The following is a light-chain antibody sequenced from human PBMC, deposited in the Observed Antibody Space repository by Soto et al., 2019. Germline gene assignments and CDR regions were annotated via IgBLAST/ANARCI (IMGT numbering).Light chain of an antibody. CDR2: DVS. CDR1: SSDVGGYNY. CDR3: SSNTTSTTRQLV. Sequence: QSVLAQPASVFGSSGQAITISCTGTSSDVGGYNYVSWYQHHPGKAPKLMIYDVSNRPSGVSNRFSGSKSGNTASLTISGLQPEDEADYYCSSNTTSTTRQLVFGTGTKVPVL. V-gene: IGLV2-14*03. J-gene: IGLJ1*01.